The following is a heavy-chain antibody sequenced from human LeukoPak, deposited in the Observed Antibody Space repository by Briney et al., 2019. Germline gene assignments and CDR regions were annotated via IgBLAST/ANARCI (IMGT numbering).Heavy chain of an antibody. J-gene: IGHJ4*02. Sequence: GGSLRLSCAASGFTVSSNYMSWVRQAPGKGLEWVSVIYSSDSTYYADSVKGRFTISRDDSKNTLYLQMNSLRAEDTAVYYCARTLAAAAFDYWGQGTLVTVSS. CDR3: ARTLAAAAFDY. CDR1: GFTVSSNY. CDR2: IYSSDST. D-gene: IGHD6-13*01. V-gene: IGHV3-66*02.